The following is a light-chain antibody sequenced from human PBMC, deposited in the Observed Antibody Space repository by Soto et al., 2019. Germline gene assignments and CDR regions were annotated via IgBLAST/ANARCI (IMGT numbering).Light chain of an antibody. CDR1: SSDVGGYNY. CDR2: EVS. J-gene: IGLJ2*01. CDR3: TSYTGSSTVV. V-gene: IGLV2-14*01. Sequence: QSALTQPASVSGSPGQSITISCTGTSSDVGGYNYVSWYQQHPGKAPKLMIYEVSNQPSGVSNRFSGSKSGNTASLTISGLQAEDEADYYCTSYTGSSTVVFGGGTKLTVL.